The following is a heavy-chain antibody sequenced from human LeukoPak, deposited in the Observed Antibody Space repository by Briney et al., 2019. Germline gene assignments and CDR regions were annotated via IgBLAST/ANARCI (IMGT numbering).Heavy chain of an antibody. CDR2: TIPIFGAA. D-gene: IGHD5-12*01. CDR1: GGTFSSYA. V-gene: IGHV1-69*13. CDR3: ARGHIVATIKGAFDL. J-gene: IGHJ3*01. Sequence: ASVKVSCKASGGTFSSYAISWVRQAPGQGLEWMGGTIPIFGAANYAQKFQGRVTITADESTSTAYMDLSSLRSEDTAVYYCARGHIVATIKGAFDLWGQGTMVTVSS.